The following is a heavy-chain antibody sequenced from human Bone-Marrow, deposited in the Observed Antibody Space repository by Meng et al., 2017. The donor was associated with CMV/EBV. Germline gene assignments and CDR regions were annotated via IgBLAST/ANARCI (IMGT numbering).Heavy chain of an antibody. CDR2: IIPIFGTA. V-gene: IGHV1-69*05. J-gene: IGHJ6*02. Sequence: SVKGSCKASGGTFSSYAISWVRQAPGQGLEWMGGIIPIFGTANYAQKFQGRVTITTDESTSTAYMELSSLRSEDTAVYYCARQDYDILTGDASYYYYGMDVWGQGTTVTVSS. CDR3: ARQDYDILTGDASYYYYGMDV. CDR1: GGTFSSYA. D-gene: IGHD3-9*01.